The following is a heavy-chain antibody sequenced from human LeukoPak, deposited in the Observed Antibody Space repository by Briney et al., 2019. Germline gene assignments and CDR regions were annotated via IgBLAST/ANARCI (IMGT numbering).Heavy chain of an antibody. D-gene: IGHD4-17*01. CDR3: ARDSTVTTSDAFDI. Sequence: GGSLRLSCAASGFTVSSNYMSWVRQAPGKGLEWVSSISSSSSYTYYADSVKGRFTISRDNAKNSLYLQMNSLRTEDTAGYYCARDSTVTTSDAFDIWGQGTMVTVS. J-gene: IGHJ3*02. CDR1: GFTVSSNY. CDR2: ISSSSSYT. V-gene: IGHV3-21*01.